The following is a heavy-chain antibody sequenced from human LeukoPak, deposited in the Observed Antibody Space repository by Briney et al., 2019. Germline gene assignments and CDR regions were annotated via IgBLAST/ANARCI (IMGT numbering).Heavy chain of an antibody. Sequence: PGGSLRLSCEASGLIFSSYWMSWVRQAPGKGLEWVANIKKDGSEMYYVDSVKGRFTISRDNAKNTLYLQMNSLRAEDTAVYYCARTSGSPTRGDYWGQGTLVTVSS. CDR3: ARTSGSPTRGDY. D-gene: IGHD6-25*01. CDR1: GLIFSSYW. V-gene: IGHV3-7*03. J-gene: IGHJ4*02. CDR2: IKKDGSEM.